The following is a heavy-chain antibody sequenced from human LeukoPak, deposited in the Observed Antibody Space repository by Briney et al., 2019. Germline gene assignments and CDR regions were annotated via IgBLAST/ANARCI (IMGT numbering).Heavy chain of an antibody. V-gene: IGHV3-15*01. CDR1: GFAFSNAW. D-gene: IGHD6-13*01. Sequence: PGGSLRLSCAASGFAFSNAWMSWVRQAPGKGLEWVGRIKSKTDGGTTDYAAPLKGRFTISRDDSKNTLYLQMNSLKTEDTAVYYCTTVGRAAAALDYWGQGTLVTVSS. CDR2: IKSKTDGGTT. J-gene: IGHJ4*02. CDR3: TTVGRAAAALDY.